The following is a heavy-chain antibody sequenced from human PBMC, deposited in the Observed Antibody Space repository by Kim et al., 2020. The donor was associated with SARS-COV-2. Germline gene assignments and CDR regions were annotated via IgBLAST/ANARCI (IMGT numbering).Heavy chain of an antibody. CDR3: ARDRYYDSSGYAGMDV. J-gene: IGHJ6*02. Sequence: GGSLRLSCAASGFTFSSYEMNWVRQAPGKGLEWVSYISSSGSTIYYADSVKGRFTISRDNAKNSLYLQMNSLRAEDTAVYYCARDRYYDSSGYAGMDVWGQGTTVTVSS. CDR1: GFTFSSYE. D-gene: IGHD3-22*01. CDR2: ISSSGSTI. V-gene: IGHV3-48*03.